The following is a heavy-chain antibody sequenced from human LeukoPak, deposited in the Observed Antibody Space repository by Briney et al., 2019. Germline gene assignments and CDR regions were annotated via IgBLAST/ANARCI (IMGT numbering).Heavy chain of an antibody. D-gene: IGHD6-19*01. V-gene: IGHV3-21*01. CDR3: ARAIAVAGPYYFDY. J-gene: IGHJ4*02. CDR2: IGSVTTYI. Sequence: GGSLRLSCAASGFTVSSNYMNWVRQAPGKGLEWVSSIGSVTTYIYYADSVKGRFTISRDNAKNSLSLQMNSLRAEDTAVYYCARAIAVAGPYYFDYWGQGTLVTVSS. CDR1: GFTVSSNY.